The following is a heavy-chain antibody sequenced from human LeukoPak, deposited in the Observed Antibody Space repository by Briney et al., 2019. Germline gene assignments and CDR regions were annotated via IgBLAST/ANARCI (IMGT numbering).Heavy chain of an antibody. CDR3: AKDSGYGDYRVGYYFDY. V-gene: IGHV3-23*01. Sequence: PGGSLRLSCAASGFTFRSYAMSWVRQAPGKGLEWVSAISGSGGSTYYADSVKGRFTISRDNSKNTLYLQMNSLRAEDTAVYYCAKDSGYGDYRVGYYFDYWGQGTLVTVSS. CDR1: GFTFRSYA. CDR2: ISGSGGST. D-gene: IGHD4-17*01. J-gene: IGHJ4*02.